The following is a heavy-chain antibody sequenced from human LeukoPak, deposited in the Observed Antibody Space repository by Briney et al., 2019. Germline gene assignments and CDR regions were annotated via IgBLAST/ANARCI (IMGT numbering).Heavy chain of an antibody. Sequence: GGSLRLSCAASGFTFSSYEMNWVRQAPGKGLEWVSYISSSRTTIFYADSVKGRFTISRDSAKNSLFLQMNSLRDEDTAVYYCARDSPGWGAFDVWGQGTMVTVSS. D-gene: IGHD1-26*01. J-gene: IGHJ3*01. V-gene: IGHV3-48*03. CDR1: GFTFSSYE. CDR2: ISSSRTTI. CDR3: ARDSPGWGAFDV.